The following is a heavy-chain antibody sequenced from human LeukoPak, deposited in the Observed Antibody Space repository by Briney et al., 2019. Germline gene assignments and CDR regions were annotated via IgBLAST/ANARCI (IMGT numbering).Heavy chain of an antibody. CDR3: ARESWDNSSGYYYRGRGYYYGMDV. CDR2: IIPIFGTA. Sequence: ASVKVSCKASGGTFSSYAISWVRQAPGQGLEWMGGIIPIFGTANYAQKFQGRVTITADESTSTAYMELSSLRSEDTAVYYCARESWDNSSGYYYRGRGYYYGMDVWGQGTTVTVSS. J-gene: IGHJ6*02. D-gene: IGHD3-22*01. CDR1: GGTFSSYA. V-gene: IGHV1-69*01.